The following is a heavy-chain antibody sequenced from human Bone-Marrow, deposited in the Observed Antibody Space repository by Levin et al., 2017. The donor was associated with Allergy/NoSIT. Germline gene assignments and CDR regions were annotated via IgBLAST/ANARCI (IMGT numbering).Heavy chain of an antibody. CDR3: ARQYLQWLVRVDAFDS. CDR1: GGSISSSSYY. CDR2: IYYSGST. V-gene: IGHV4-39*01. J-gene: IGHJ3*02. D-gene: IGHD6-19*01. Sequence: SQTLSLTCTVSGGSISSSSYYWGWIRQPPGKGLEWIGSIYYSGSTYYNPSLKSRVTISVDTSKNQFSLKLSSVTAADTAVYYCARQYLQWLVRVDAFDSWGQGTMVTVSS.